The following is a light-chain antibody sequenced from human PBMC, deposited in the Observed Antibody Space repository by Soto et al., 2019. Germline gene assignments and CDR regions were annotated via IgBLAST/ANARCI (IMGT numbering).Light chain of an antibody. CDR1: SSDVGGYNY. CDR2: XXX. CDR3: SSYAGSNKSV. Sequence: QSALTQPPSASGSPGQSVTISCTGTSSDVGGYNYVSWYQQHPGKAPKLXXXXXXQRPSGVPDRFSGSKSGNTASLTVSGLQPEDEADYYCSSYAGSNKSVFGTGTKVTGL. J-gene: IGLJ1*01. V-gene: IGLV2-8*01.